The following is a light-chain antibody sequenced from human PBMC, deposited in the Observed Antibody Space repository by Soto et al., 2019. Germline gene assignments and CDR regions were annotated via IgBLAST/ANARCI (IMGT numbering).Light chain of an antibody. Sequence: AMRPSPRPLCLSPGERATLSCRASQSATSRYLAWYQQKPGQAPRLLIYGASTWATGIPERFSGSRSGTDFTLTISSLEPEDFAVYYCQQYGTSPIPFGQGTQPEI. CDR3: QQYGTSPIP. CDR2: GAS. J-gene: IGKJ5*01. V-gene: IGKV3-20*01. CDR1: QSATSRY.